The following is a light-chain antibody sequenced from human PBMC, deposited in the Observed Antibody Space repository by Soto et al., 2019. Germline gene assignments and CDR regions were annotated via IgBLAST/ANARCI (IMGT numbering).Light chain of an antibody. V-gene: IGKV3-15*01. Sequence: EVVLTQSPGTLSLSPGERATLSCRASQSVSSYLAWYQQKPGQAPRLLIYGASTRATGIPARFSSSGSGTDFSLTISSLQSEDFAVYYCQQYNSWPETFGQGTKMDIK. CDR3: QQYNSWPET. CDR1: QSVSSY. J-gene: IGKJ1*01. CDR2: GAS.